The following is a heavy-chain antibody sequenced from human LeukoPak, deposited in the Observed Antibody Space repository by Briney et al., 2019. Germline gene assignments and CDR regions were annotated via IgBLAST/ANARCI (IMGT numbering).Heavy chain of an antibody. D-gene: IGHD1-26*01. CDR2: ISNSGGSTT. J-gene: IGHJ4*02. CDR1: GFTFSSYA. V-gene: IGHV3-23*01. Sequence: GGSLRLSCAASGFTFSSYAMSWVRQAPGKGLEWVSAISNSGGSTTFYADSVKGRFTISRDNSKNTLYLQMNSLRAEDTAVYYCAKDPISGSYPFDYWGQGTLVTVSS. CDR3: AKDPISGSYPFDY.